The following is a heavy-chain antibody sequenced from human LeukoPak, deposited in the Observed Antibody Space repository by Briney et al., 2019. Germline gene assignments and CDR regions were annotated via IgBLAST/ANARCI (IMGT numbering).Heavy chain of an antibody. D-gene: IGHD5-24*01. J-gene: IGHJ6*02. Sequence: GGSLRLSCVASGFTFSSYDIHWVRQATGKGLEWASGIGSAGDTYYADSVKGRFTITRENGENSLYLQMNSLRAGDTAVYFCARDRRDAYNYYYYGMDVWGQGTTVTVSS. CDR1: GFTFSSYD. CDR2: IGSAGDT. CDR3: ARDRRDAYNYYYYGMDV. V-gene: IGHV3-13*01.